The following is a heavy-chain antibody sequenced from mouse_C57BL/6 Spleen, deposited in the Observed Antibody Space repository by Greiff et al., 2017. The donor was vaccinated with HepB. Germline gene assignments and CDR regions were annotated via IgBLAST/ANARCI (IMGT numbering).Heavy chain of an antibody. D-gene: IGHD2-1*01. CDR3: TRVSYGNYPYAMDY. CDR2: ISSGGDYI. Sequence: EVKLMESGEGLVKPGGSLKLSCAASGFTFSSYAMSWVRQTPEKRLEWVAYISSGGDYIYYADTVKGRFTISRDNARNTLYLQMSSLKSEDTAMYYCTRVSYGNYPYAMDYWGQGTSVTVSS. CDR1: GFTFSSYA. V-gene: IGHV5-9-1*02. J-gene: IGHJ4*01.